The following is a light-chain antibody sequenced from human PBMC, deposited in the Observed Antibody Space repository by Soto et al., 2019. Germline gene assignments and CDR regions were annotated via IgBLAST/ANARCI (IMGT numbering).Light chain of an antibody. V-gene: IGKV3-20*01. CDR3: QQYGGSPFT. CDR2: GAS. J-gene: IGKJ2*01. Sequence: EIVLTQSPGTLSLSPRERATLSCRASQSIFNNYLAWYQPKPGQAPRLLVYGASFRATGIPDRFSGSGSVTDFTLTISRLEPEDCAVYDCQQYGGSPFTFGKGTRLEIK. CDR1: QSIFNNY.